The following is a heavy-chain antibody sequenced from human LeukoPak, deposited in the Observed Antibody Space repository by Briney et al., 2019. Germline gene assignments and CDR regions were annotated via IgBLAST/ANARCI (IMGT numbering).Heavy chain of an antibody. Sequence: GGSLRLSCAASGFTLSSYWMHWVRQAPGKGLVWVSCINSDGSNTRYADSVKGRFTISRDNAKNTLYLQMNSLRAEDTAVYYCARGIRGVIPYYFDYWGQGTLVTVSS. J-gene: IGHJ4*02. CDR1: GFTLSSYW. CDR2: INSDGSNT. D-gene: IGHD3-10*01. CDR3: ARGIRGVIPYYFDY. V-gene: IGHV3-74*01.